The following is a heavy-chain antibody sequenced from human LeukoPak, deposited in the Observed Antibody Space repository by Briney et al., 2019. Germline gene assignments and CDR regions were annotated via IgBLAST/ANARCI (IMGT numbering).Heavy chain of an antibody. J-gene: IGHJ4*02. CDR1: GFTFSSYW. D-gene: IGHD3-22*01. V-gene: IGHV3-74*01. CDR2: INSDGSST. CDR3: ARDRGGYYFDY. Sequence: GGSLRLSCAASGFTFSSYWMHWVRQAPGKGLVWVSRINSDGSSTSYADSVKGRFTISRDNAKNTLYLQMNSLRAEDTAVYFCARDRGGYYFDYWGQGTLVTVSS.